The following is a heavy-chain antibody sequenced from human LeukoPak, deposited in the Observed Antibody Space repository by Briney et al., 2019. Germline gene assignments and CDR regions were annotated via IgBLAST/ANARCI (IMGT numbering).Heavy chain of an antibody. D-gene: IGHD3-10*01. V-gene: IGHV1-2*02. CDR1: GSTFTGYY. Sequence: ASVKVSCKASGSTFTGYYIHWVRQAPGQGLEWMGWINPNSGGTNYAQKFQGRVTMTRDTSISTANMELSRLRSEDTAVYYCARGAYGSGSYSPFDFDYWGQGTLVTVSS. CDR3: ARGAYGSGSYSPFDFDY. CDR2: INPNSGGT. J-gene: IGHJ4*02.